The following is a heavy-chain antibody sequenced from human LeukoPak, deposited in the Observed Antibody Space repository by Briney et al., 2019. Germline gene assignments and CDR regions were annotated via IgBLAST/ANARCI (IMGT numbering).Heavy chain of an antibody. J-gene: IGHJ4*02. CDR2: ISHDGSNK. V-gene: IGHV3-30*18. CDR1: GFTFSSYG. D-gene: IGHD6-19*01. Sequence: GGSLTLSCAASGFTFSSYGMHWVRQAPGKGLEWVAVISHDGSNKYYPDYVKGRFTISRDDSKNTLYLQMHSLRTEDTAVYYCAKELTRPNRPVAGLNYWGQGTLVTVSS. CDR3: AKELTRPNRPVAGLNY.